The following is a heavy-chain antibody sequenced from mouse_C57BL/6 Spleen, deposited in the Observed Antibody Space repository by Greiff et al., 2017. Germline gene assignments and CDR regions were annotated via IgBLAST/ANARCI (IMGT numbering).Heavy chain of an antibody. CDR2: IDPSDSYT. J-gene: IGHJ2*01. CDR1: GYTFTSYW. Sequence: VQLQQPGAELVMPGASVKLSCKASGYTFTSYWMHWVKQRPGQGLEWIGEIDPSDSYTNYNQKFKGKSTLTVDKSSSTAYMQLSSLTSEDSAVYYCARLIYYGYDLYYFDYWGQGTTLTVSS. V-gene: IGHV1-69*01. D-gene: IGHD2-2*01. CDR3: ARLIYYGYDLYYFDY.